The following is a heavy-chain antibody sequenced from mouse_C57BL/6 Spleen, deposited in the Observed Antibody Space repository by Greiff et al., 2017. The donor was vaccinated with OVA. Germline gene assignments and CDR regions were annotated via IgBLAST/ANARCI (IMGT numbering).Heavy chain of an antibody. CDR2: IYPGDGDT. CDR1: GYAFSSSW. Sequence: QVQLKESGPELVQPGASVKISCKASGYAFSSSWMNWVKQRPGKGLEWIGRIYPGDGDTNYNGKFKGKAILTADKSSSTAYMQLSSLTSEDSAVYFCARGGGSPYVDYWGQGTTLTVSS. V-gene: IGHV1-82*01. D-gene: IGHD1-1*01. CDR3: ARGGGSPYVDY. J-gene: IGHJ2*01.